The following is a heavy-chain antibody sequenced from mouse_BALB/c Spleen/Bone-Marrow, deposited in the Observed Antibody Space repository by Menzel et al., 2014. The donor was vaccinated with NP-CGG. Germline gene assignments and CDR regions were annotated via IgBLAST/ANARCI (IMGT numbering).Heavy chain of an antibody. CDR3: AARLSHLAMDY. J-gene: IGHJ4*01. Sequence: QVQLQQSGAELVKPGASLKLPCKASGYTFTNYWIHWAKQRPGQGLEWIGEINPSNGRTNYDEKFKTKATLTVVKSSSTAYMHLSSLTSEDSAVNYCAARLSHLAMDYWGQGTSVTGSS. D-gene: IGHD2-2*01. V-gene: IGHV1S81*02. CDR1: GYTFTNYW. CDR2: INPSNGRT.